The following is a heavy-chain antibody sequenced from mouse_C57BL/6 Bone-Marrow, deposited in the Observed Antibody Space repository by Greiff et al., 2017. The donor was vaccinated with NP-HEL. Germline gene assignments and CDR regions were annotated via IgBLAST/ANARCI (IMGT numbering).Heavy chain of an antibody. V-gene: IGHV2-9*01. D-gene: IGHD3-1*01. CDR1: GFTFSSYA. CDR2: IWGGGST. J-gene: IGHJ4*01. Sequence: QVQLKESGEGLVKPGGSLKLSCAASGFTFSSYAMSWVRQTPGKGLEWLGVIWGGGSTNYNSALMSRLSISKDNSKSQVFLKMNSLQTDDTAMYYCAKRGSGYWGQGTSVTVSS. CDR3: AKRGSGY.